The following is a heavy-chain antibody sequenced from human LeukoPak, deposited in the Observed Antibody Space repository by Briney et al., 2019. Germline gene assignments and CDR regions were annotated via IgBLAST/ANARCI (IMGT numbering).Heavy chain of an antibody. CDR2: IVGSSSNI. Sequence: PGGSLRLSCTASGFSFSTYSMNWVRQAPGKGLEWVSYIVGSSSNIYYTDSVKGRFTISRNNAKNSLYLQMDSLRAEDTAVYYCATDSPETAAFDYWGQGTLVTVSS. V-gene: IGHV3-48*04. D-gene: IGHD1-1*01. CDR3: ATDSPETAAFDY. J-gene: IGHJ4*02. CDR1: GFSFSTYS.